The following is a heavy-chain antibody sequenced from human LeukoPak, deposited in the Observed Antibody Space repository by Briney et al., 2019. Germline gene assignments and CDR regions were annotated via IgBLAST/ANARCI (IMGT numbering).Heavy chain of an antibody. CDR3: VKDRLESWSGFYFGVFDY. Sequence: GGSLRLSCATSGSTFRRYAMSWVRQAPGKGLEWVSGISDGGRATYYADPVKGRFTISRDNSKSTLYLQMNSLRAEDTAVYYCVKDRLESWSGFYFGVFDYWGQGALVTVAS. J-gene: IGHJ4*02. CDR1: GSTFRRYA. CDR2: ISDGGRAT. D-gene: IGHD3-3*01. V-gene: IGHV3-23*01.